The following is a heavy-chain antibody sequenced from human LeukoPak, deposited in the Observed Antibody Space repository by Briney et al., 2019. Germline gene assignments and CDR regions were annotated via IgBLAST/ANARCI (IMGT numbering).Heavy chain of an antibody. Sequence: SETLSLTCAVYGGSFSGYYWSWIRQPPGKGLEWIGEVNHSGSTYYNPSLKSRVTISVDTSKNQFSLKLSSVTAADTAVYYCARGDGGNSEEIDYWGQGTLVTVSS. V-gene: IGHV4-34*09. D-gene: IGHD4-23*01. J-gene: IGHJ4*02. CDR1: GGSFSGYY. CDR3: ARGDGGNSEEIDY. CDR2: VNHSGST.